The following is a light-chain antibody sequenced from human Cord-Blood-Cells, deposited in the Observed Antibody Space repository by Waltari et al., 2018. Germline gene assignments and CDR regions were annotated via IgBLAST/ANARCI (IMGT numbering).Light chain of an antibody. J-gene: IGLJ3*02. Sequence: QSALTQPPSVSAGPGQRVTISCPGSSPNTGAGSHVHWYQQLPGTAPKLLIYGNSNRPSGVPDRFSGSKSGTSASLAITGLQAEDEADYYCQSYDSSLSGSVFGGGTKLTVL. CDR3: QSYDSSLSGSV. CDR1: SPNTGAGSH. CDR2: GNS. V-gene: IGLV1-40*01.